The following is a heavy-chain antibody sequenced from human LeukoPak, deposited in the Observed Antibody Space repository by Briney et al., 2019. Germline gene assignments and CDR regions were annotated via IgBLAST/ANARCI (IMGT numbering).Heavy chain of an antibody. CDR1: GASISNYY. J-gene: IGHJ3*02. Sequence: SETLSLTCTVSGASISNYYWSWIRQPPGQGLEWIGFIFYRGTTNYNPSLKSRVTILVDMSKNQFSLNLESVTAADTAVYYCARHGGATMVRGVLVDAFDIWGPGTKVTGSS. CDR2: IFYRGTT. D-gene: IGHD3-10*01. V-gene: IGHV4-59*08. CDR3: ARHGGATMVRGVLVDAFDI.